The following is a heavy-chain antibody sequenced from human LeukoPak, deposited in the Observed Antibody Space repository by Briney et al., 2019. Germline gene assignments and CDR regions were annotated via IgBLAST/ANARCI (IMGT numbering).Heavy chain of an antibody. D-gene: IGHD6-13*01. V-gene: IGHV3-11*04. J-gene: IGHJ4*02. Sequence: GGSLRLSCAASGFTFSDYYMSWIRQAPGKGLEWVSYISSGYPTIYYADSVKGRFTISRDNARNSLYLQMNSLRAEDTAVFYCVRGAEGVAATDSNFDYWGQGTLVTVSS. CDR2: ISSGYPTI. CDR3: VRGAEGVAATDSNFDY. CDR1: GFTFSDYY.